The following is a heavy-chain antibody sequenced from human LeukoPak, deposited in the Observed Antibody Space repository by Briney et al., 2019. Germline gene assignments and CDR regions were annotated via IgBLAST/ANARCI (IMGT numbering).Heavy chain of an antibody. CDR3: ARARTYYYGSGSYSGMDV. J-gene: IGHJ6*02. Sequence: SETLSLTCTVSGGSISSYYWSWIRQPPGKGLEWIGYIYYSGSTNYNPSLKSRVTISVDTSKNQFSLKLSSVTAADTAVYYCARARTYYYGSGSYSGMDVWGQGTTVTVSS. V-gene: IGHV4-59*08. CDR1: GGSISSYY. CDR2: IYYSGST. D-gene: IGHD3-10*01.